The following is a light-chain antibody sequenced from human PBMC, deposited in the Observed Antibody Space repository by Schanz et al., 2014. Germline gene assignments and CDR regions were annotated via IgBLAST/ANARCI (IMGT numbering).Light chain of an antibody. CDR3: SSYAGSINWV. CDR2: DVT. Sequence: QSALTQPASVSGSPGQSITISCTGTSSDVGAYNYVSWYQQHPGKAPKLIISDVTRRPSGVPDRFSGFKSDNTASLTVSGLQAEDEADYYCSSYAGSINWVFGGGTKLTV. J-gene: IGLJ3*02. CDR1: SSDVGAYNY. V-gene: IGLV2-8*01.